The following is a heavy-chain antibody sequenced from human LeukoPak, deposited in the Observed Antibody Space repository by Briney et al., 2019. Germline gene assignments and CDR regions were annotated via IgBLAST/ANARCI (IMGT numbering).Heavy chain of an antibody. CDR2: IRYDGSNK. V-gene: IGHV3-30*02. D-gene: IGHD3-10*01. CDR1: GFTFSSYG. CDR3: AKDADMVRGVISGDFDY. J-gene: IGHJ4*02. Sequence: PGGSLRLACAASGFTFSSYGMHWVRQAPGKGLEWVAFIRYDGSNKYYADSVKGRFTISRDNSKNTLYLQMNSLRAEDTAVYYCAKDADMVRGVISGDFDYWGQGTLVTVSS.